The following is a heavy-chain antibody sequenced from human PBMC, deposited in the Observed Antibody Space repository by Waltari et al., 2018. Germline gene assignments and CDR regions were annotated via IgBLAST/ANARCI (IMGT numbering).Heavy chain of an antibody. V-gene: IGHV3-20*04. D-gene: IGHD3-22*01. CDR3: ARVRVVVIFYYYYYYMDV. J-gene: IGHJ6*03. CDR2: INWNGGST. CDR1: GFTFDDYG. Sequence: EVQLVESGGGVVRPGGSLRLSCAASGFTFDDYGMSWVRQAPGQGLEWVSGINWNGGSTGYADSVKGRFTISRDNAKNSLYLQMNSLRAEDTALYYCARVRVVVIFYYYYYYMDVWGKGTTVTVSS.